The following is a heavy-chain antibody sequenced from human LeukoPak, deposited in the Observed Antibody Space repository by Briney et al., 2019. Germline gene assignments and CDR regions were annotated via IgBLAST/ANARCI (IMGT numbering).Heavy chain of an antibody. CDR2: INPSGGST. D-gene: IGHD5-18*01. V-gene: IGHV1-46*01. CDR3: ARGSPRGYSYGYYYYYYMDV. J-gene: IGHJ6*03. CDR1: GYTFTSYY. Sequence: ASVKVSCKASGYTFTSYYMHWVRQAPGQGLEWMGIINPSGGSTSYAQKFQGRVTITADKSTSTAYMELSSLRSEDTAVYYCARGSPRGYSYGYYYYYYMDVWGKGTTVTVSS.